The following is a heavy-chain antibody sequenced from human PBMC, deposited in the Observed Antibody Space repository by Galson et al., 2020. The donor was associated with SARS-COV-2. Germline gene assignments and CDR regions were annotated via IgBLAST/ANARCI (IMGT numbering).Heavy chain of an antibody. CDR1: GDTFNNYV. CDR2: IIPILDIS. Sequence: SVKVSCKTPGDTFNNYVISWVRQAPGQGLEWMGDIIPILDISNRAQRFRGRVTIAADKSTSTVYMELSSLRSEDTAVYYCAREAGIVGADLGGALDYWGQGTLVTVSS. CDR3: AREAGIVGADLGGALDY. J-gene: IGHJ4*02. V-gene: IGHV1-69*10. D-gene: IGHD1-26*01.